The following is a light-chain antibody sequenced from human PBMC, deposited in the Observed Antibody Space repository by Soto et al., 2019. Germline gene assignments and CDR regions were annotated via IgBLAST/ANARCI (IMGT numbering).Light chain of an antibody. CDR2: AAS. CDR3: QQCYSSPRT. CDR1: QRISTY. J-gene: IGKJ1*01. V-gene: IGKV1-39*01. Sequence: DIPMTQSPSTLSAGVGDRVTITCRASQRISTYLNWYQQKPGKAPTLLIYAASSLQSGVPSRFSGGGSGTDFTLTINTLPPEDFATYFCQQCYSSPRTFGQGTKVEIK.